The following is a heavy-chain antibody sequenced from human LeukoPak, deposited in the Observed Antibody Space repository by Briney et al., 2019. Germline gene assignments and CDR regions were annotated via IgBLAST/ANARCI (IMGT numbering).Heavy chain of an antibody. J-gene: IGHJ5*02. CDR2: IKEDGSEK. D-gene: IGHD6-6*01. CDR1: GFTFSSYW. V-gene: IGHV3-7*01. CDR3: ARGKSSSSLNWFDP. Sequence: GGSLRLSCAASGFTFSSYWMGWFRQAPGRGLEWVANIKEDGSEKNYVDSVKGRFSISRDNAENSLYLQMNSLRVEDTAMYYCARGKSSSSLNWFDPWGQGTLVTVSS.